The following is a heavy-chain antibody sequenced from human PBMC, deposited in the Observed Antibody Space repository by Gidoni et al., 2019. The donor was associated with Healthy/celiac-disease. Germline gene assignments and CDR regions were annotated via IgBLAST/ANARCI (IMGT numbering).Heavy chain of an antibody. Sequence: QVQLQQWGAGLLKPSETLSLTCAVSGGSFSGYYWSWTCQPPREGPEWIGEINHSGSTNYNPSLKSRVTISVDTSKNQFSRELSSVTAADAAVYYCARGVKIVVTARGWPYSRKHFDYWGQGTLVTVAS. V-gene: IGHV4-34*01. D-gene: IGHD2-21*02. CDR3: ARGVKIVVTARGWPYSRKHFDY. CDR1: GGSFSGYY. CDR2: INHSGST. J-gene: IGHJ4*02.